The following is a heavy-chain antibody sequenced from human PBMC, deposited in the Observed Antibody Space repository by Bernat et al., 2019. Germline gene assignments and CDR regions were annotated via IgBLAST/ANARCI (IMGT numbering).Heavy chain of an antibody. J-gene: IGHJ3*02. Sequence: FSSYGMHWVRQAPGKGLECVAVIWYDGSNKYHADYVKGRLTISRDNSKNTLYLQMNSLRAEDTAVYYCARKRGYCSGGSCYTDAFD. CDR1: FSSYG. D-gene: IGHD2-15*01. CDR2: IWYDGSNK. CDR3: ARKRGYCSGGSCYTDAFD. V-gene: IGHV3-33*01.